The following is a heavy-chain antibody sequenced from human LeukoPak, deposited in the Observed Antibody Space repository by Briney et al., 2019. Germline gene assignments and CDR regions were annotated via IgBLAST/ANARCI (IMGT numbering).Heavy chain of an antibody. D-gene: IGHD6-19*01. J-gene: IGHJ4*02. CDR3: ATSTRSVAGYSTDY. CDR1: GGSISSSSYY. V-gene: IGHV4-39*07. Sequence: SETLSLTCTVSGGSISSSSYYWGWIRQPPGKGLEWIGSIYYSGSTYYNPSLKSRVTISVDTSKNQFSLKLSSVTAADTAVYYCATSTRSVAGYSTDYWGQGTLVTVSS. CDR2: IYYSGST.